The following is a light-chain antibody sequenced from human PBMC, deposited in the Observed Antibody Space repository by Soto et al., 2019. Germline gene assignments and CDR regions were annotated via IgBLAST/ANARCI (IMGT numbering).Light chain of an antibody. CDR3: QQYNSAWT. Sequence: DIQMTHSPSTLSGTVGDRVTITCRASQTISSWLAWYQQRPVKAPKLLIYKASSLESGVPSRFSGSGSETEFTLTISSLQPDDFATYYCQQYNSAWTFGQGTKVDNK. CDR1: QTISSW. J-gene: IGKJ1*01. CDR2: KAS. V-gene: IGKV1-5*03.